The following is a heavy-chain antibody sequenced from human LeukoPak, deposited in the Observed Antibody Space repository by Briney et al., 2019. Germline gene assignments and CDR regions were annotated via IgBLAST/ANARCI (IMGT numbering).Heavy chain of an antibody. Sequence: GGSLRRSCAASGFTFSNYAMSWVRQAPGKGLEWVSLLHFSGNTAYYADSVKGRFTISSDNSKNTLYLQMNSLRAEDTAVYYCARDLGAYCGGDCYQEGVDYWGQGTLVTVSS. CDR3: ARDLGAYCGGDCYQEGVDY. CDR2: LHFSGNTA. J-gene: IGHJ4*01. V-gene: IGHV3-23*03. CDR1: GFTFSNYA. D-gene: IGHD2-21*02.